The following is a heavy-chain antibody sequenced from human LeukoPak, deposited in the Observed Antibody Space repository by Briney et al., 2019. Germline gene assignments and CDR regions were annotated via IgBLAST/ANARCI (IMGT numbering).Heavy chain of an antibody. CDR3: ARELGRYYMDV. Sequence: PGGSLRLSCAASGFTFSSYWMSWVRQAPGKGLGWVANIKQDGSEKYYVDSVKGRFTISRDNAKNSQYLQMNSLRAEDTAVYYCARELGRYYMDVWGKGTTVTVSS. CDR1: GFTFSSYW. V-gene: IGHV3-7*01. J-gene: IGHJ6*03. CDR2: IKQDGSEK.